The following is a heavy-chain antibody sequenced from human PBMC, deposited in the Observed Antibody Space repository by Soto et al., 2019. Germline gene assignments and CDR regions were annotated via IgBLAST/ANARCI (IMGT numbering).Heavy chain of an antibody. V-gene: IGHV3-23*01. CDR2: ISGSGGST. CDR1: GFTFSSYA. CDR3: AKAYYYDSSGYYYPTDAFDI. Sequence: LRLSCAASGFTFSSYAMSWVRQAPGKGLEWVSAISGSGGSTYYADSVKGRFTISRDNSKNTLYLQMNSLRAEDTAVYYCAKAYYYDSSGYYYPTDAFDIWGQGTMVTVSS. J-gene: IGHJ3*02. D-gene: IGHD3-22*01.